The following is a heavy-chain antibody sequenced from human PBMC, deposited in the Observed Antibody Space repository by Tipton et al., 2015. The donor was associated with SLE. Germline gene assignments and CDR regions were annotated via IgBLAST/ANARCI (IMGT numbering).Heavy chain of an antibody. CDR1: GASITTSEYF. V-gene: IGHV4-39*07. J-gene: IGHJ4*02. Sequence: LRLSCTVSGASITTSEYFWGWIRQPPGKGLEWIGIFYYGGNTYYNPSLKSPVSISAGTSKNQFSLKLNSVTAADTAVYYCARGYCGGGVCYGRGFFDHWGQGNLVTVSS. CDR2: FYYGGNT. CDR3: ARGYCGGGVCYGRGFFDH. D-gene: IGHD2-8*02.